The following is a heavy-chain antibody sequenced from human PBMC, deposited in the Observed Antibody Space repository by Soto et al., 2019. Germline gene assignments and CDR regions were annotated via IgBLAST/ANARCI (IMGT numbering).Heavy chain of an antibody. D-gene: IGHD1-26*01. J-gene: IGHJ5*02. V-gene: IGHV1-18*01. CDR2: ISAYNGNT. Sequence: QVQLVQSGAEMKKPGASVKVSCKASGYTFPSYGISWVRQAPGQGLEWMGWISAYNGNTHFAQKFQGRVTMTTDTSTTTAYMELRSLRSDDTAVYYCARTQAGGSSPPWGQGTLVTVSS. CDR1: GYTFPSYG. CDR3: ARTQAGGSSPP.